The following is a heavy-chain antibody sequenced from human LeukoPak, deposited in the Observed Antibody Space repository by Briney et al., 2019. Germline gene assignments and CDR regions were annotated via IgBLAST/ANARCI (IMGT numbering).Heavy chain of an antibody. Sequence: GGSLRLSCAASGFTFSSYSMNWVRQAPGKGLVWVSYISSDSRTIYYADSVKGRFTISRDNAKNSLYLQMKSLRDEDTAVYYCARYGSGTSYITNYFDYWGQGTLVTVSS. J-gene: IGHJ4*02. V-gene: IGHV3-48*02. CDR2: ISSDSRTI. CDR3: ARYGSGTSYITNYFDY. CDR1: GFTFSSYS. D-gene: IGHD3-10*01.